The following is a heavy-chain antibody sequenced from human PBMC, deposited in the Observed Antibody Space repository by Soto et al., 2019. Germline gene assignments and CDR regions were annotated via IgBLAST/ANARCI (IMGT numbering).Heavy chain of an antibody. V-gene: IGHV1-3*01. CDR2: INAGNGNT. J-gene: IGHJ2*01. CDR3: ARGGSLYWYFEL. CDR1: GYTFTSYA. D-gene: IGHD1-26*01. Sequence: QVQLVQSGAEVKKPGASVKVSCKASGYTFTSYAMHWVRQAPGQRLEWMGWINAGNGNTEYSQKFQGRVTITRDTSASTAYMELSSLRSEDTAVYYCARGGSLYWYFELWGRGTLVTVSS.